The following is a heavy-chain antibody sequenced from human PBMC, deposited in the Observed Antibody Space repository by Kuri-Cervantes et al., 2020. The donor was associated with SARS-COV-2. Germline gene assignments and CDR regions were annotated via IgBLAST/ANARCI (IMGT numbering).Heavy chain of an antibody. D-gene: IGHD1-14*01. CDR1: GYTFTSYG. V-gene: IGHV1-18*01. CDR2: ISAYTGNT. J-gene: IGHJ6*02. CDR3: ARALTPLNRNYYYYYGMDV. Sequence: ASVKVSYNASGYTFTSYGISWVRRARGQGLEWMGWISAYTGNTNYAQKFQGRVTITADKSTSTAYMELSSLRSEDTAVYYRARALTPLNRNYYYYYGMDVWGQGTTVTVSS.